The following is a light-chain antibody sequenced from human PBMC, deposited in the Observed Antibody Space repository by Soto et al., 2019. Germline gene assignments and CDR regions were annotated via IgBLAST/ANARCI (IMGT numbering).Light chain of an antibody. CDR3: QQYGRSPPT. CDR1: ESVGSSR. J-gene: IGKJ1*01. Sequence: EIVLTQSPGTLSLSPGERATLFCRASESVGSSRLAWYQQNPGQAPKLLMYGDSNRAAGIPARFSGSGSGTDFTLSISRLEPEDFAVYYCQQYGRSPPTFGQGTKVDIK. CDR2: GDS. V-gene: IGKV3-20*01.